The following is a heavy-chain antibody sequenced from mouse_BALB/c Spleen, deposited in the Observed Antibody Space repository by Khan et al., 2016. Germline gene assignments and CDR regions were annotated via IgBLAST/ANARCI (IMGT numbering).Heavy chain of an antibody. D-gene: IGHD2-3*01. V-gene: IGHV1-7*01. Sequence: QVQLQQSGAELAKPGASVKMSCKAYGYTFTSYWMYWVKQRPGQGLEWIGYINPSTGYTEYNQKFKDKATLTADKSSSTAYMRLSSMKYEEHAVYYSARARRSDGYDYAIDYWAQGTSVTVSS. CDR3: ARARRSDGYDYAIDY. CDR2: INPSTGYT. J-gene: IGHJ4*01. CDR1: GYTFTSYW.